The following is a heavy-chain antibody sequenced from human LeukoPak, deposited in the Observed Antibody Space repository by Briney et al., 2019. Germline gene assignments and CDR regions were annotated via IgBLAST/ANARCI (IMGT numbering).Heavy chain of an antibody. CDR2: ISDRGTTI. CDR3: VRDSCSGGSCYYGMDV. J-gene: IGHJ6*02. Sequence: GGSLRLSCAASGFSFSSYEVNWVRQAPGKGLEWVSYISDRGTTIYYADSVKGRFTISRNNARNSVFLQMDSLTAEDTAVYYCVRDSCSGGSCYYGMDVWGQGTTVVVSS. CDR1: GFSFSSYE. D-gene: IGHD2-15*01. V-gene: IGHV3-48*03.